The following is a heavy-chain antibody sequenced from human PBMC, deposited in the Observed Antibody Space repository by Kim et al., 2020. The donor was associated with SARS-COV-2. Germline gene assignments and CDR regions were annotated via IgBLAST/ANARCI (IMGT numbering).Heavy chain of an antibody. Sequence: ASVKVSCKASGYTFTGYYMHWVRQATGQGLEWMGWINPNSGGTNYAQKFQGRVTMTRDTSISTAYMELSRLRSDDTAVYYCARDRGSSGYYGMDVWGQGTTVTVSS. J-gene: IGHJ6*02. CDR2: INPNSGGT. CDR3: ARDRGSSGYYGMDV. CDR1: GYTFTGYY. D-gene: IGHD3-10*01. V-gene: IGHV1-2*02.